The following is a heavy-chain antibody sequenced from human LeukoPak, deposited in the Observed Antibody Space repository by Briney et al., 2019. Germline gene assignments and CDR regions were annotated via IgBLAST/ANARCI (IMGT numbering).Heavy chain of an antibody. V-gene: IGHV4-39*02. D-gene: IGHD3-9*01. CDR2: FSYSGST. J-gene: IGHJ4*02. CDR1: GDSISSSSYY. CDR3: ARGYDVLTGFSI. Sequence: SETLSLTCTVSGDSISSSSYYWGWIRQPPGRGLEWIGSFSYSGSTYYRSSLKSRVTISVDTSKNQFSLKLTSATAADTAVYYCARGYDVLTGFSIWGQGTLVTVSS.